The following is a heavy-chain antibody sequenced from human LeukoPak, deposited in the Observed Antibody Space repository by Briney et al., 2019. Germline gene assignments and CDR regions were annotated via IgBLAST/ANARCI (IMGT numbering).Heavy chain of an antibody. V-gene: IGHV4-39*07. CDR1: GGAISSSSYY. J-gene: IGHJ2*01. CDR2: IYYSGST. D-gene: IGHD3-22*01. CDR3: ARAAERITMIVVVITSWYFDL. Sequence: SETLSLTCSVSGGAISSSSYYWGWIRQPPGKGLEWIGSIYYSGSTYYNPSLKSRVTISVDTSKNQFSLKLSSVTAADTAVYYCARAAERITMIVVVITSWYFDLWGRGTLVTVSS.